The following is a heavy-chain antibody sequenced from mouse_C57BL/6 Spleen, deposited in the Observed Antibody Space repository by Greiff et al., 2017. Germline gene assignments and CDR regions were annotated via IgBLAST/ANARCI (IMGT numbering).Heavy chain of an antibody. CDR3: SRSHYGSPFDY. D-gene: IGHD1-1*01. Sequence: VQLQESGPELVKPGASVKISCKASGYAFSSSWMNWVKQRPGKGLEWIGRIYPGDGDTNYNGKFKGKATLTADKSSSTAYMQLSSLTSEDSAVYFCSRSHYGSPFDYWGQGTTLTVSS. J-gene: IGHJ2*01. V-gene: IGHV1-82*01. CDR1: GYAFSSSW. CDR2: IYPGDGDT.